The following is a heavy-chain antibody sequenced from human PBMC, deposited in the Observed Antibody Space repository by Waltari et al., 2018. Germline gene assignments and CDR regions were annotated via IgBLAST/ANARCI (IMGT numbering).Heavy chain of an antibody. Sequence: EVQLVESGGVLGQPGGSLRLSGEASGFMFSRYWLPWVRQAPWKGLVRVAKRKEEGSAQTYGDSVRVTFIISIDNAQNSLYLQMNYMRAEDTVVYYCARDGGASGSYDYWGQGTLVTVSS. J-gene: IGHJ4*02. CDR1: GFMFSRYW. D-gene: IGHD3-10*01. CDR3: ARDGGASGSYDY. V-gene: IGHV3-7*01. CDR2: RKEEGSAQ.